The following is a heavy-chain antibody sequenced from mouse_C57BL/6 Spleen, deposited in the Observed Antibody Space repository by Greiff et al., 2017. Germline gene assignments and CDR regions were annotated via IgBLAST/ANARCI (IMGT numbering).Heavy chain of an antibody. CDR1: GYTFTSYW. J-gene: IGHJ1*03. CDR3: ARAAGGYYDV. D-gene: IGHD3-3*01. V-gene: IGHV1-59*01. CDR2: IDPSDSYT. Sequence: QVQLQQPGAELVRPGTSVKLSCKASGYTFTSYWMHWVKQRPGQGLEWIGVIDPSDSYTNYNQKFKGKATLTADTSSSTAYMQLSSLTSEDSAVYYCARAAGGYYDVWGTGTTLTVSS.